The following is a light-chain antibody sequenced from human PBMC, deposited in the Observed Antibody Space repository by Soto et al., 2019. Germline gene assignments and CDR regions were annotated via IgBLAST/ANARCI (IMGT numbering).Light chain of an antibody. CDR2: DAS. J-gene: IGKJ1*01. Sequence: EIVLTQFPATLSLSPGDTATLSCRASQTVTSNYLAWYQQKPGQAPRLLIYDASSRATGIPDRFSGSGSGTDFTLTISRLEPEDFALYCCHQYVRHLETFGQGTKVDIK. CDR3: HQYVRHLET. CDR1: QTVTSNY. V-gene: IGKV3-20*01.